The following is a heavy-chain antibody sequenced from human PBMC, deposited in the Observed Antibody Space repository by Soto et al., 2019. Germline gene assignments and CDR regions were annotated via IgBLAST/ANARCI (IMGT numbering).Heavy chain of an antibody. CDR2: INHSGST. CDR3: GEGRPWTTKFDY. J-gene: IGHJ4*02. Sequence: SETLSLTCAVYGGSFSGYYWSWIRQPPGKGLEWIGEINHSGSTNYNPSLKSRVTISVDTSKNQFSLKLSSVTAADTAVYYCGEGRPWTTKFDYWGQGTLSPSPQ. V-gene: IGHV4-34*01. D-gene: IGHD4-17*01. CDR1: GGSFSGYY.